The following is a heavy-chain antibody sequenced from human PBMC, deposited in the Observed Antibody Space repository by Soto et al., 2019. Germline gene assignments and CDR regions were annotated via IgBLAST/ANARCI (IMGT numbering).Heavy chain of an antibody. CDR3: AWGRTTVTTNYYYYGMDV. J-gene: IGHJ6*02. CDR2: IDPSDSYT. V-gene: IGHV5-10-1*01. Sequence: GESLKISCXGSGYSFTSYWISWVRQTPGKGLEWMGRIDPSDSYTNYSPSFQGHVTISADKSISTAYLQWSSLKASDTAMYYCAWGRTTVTTNYYYYGMDVWGQGTTVTVSS. CDR1: GYSFTSYW. D-gene: IGHD4-17*01.